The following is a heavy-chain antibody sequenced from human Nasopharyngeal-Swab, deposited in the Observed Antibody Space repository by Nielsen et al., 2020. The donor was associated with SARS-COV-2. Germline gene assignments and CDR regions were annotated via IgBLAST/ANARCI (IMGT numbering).Heavy chain of an antibody. V-gene: IGHV1-69*01. D-gene: IGHD2-15*01. Sequence: WVRQAPGQGLEWMGGIIPIFGTANYAQKFQGRVTITADEFTSTAYMELSSLRSEDTAVYYCARGVEHCGGGSCSYNYSYGMDVWGQGTTVTVSS. CDR2: IIPIFGTA. J-gene: IGHJ6*02. CDR3: ARGVEHCGGGSCSYNYSYGMDV.